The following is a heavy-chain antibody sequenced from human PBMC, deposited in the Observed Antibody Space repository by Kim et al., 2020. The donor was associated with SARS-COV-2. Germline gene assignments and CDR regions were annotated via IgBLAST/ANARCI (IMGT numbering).Heavy chain of an antibody. D-gene: IGHD2-2*01. CDR2: INPSGGST. Sequence: ASVKVSCKASGYTCTSYYMHWVRQAPGQGLEWMGIINPSGGSTSYAQKFQGRVTMTRDTSTSTVYMELSSLRSEDTAVYYCASLQCSSTSCYPHGMDVWGQGTTVTVSS. V-gene: IGHV1-46*01. J-gene: IGHJ6*02. CDR3: ASLQCSSTSCYPHGMDV. CDR1: GYTCTSYY.